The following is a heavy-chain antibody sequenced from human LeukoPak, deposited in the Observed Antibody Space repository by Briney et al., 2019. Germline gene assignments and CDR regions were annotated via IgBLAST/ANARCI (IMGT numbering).Heavy chain of an antibody. Sequence: SETLSLTCTVSGGCISSSSYYWGWIRQPPGKGLEGIGRIDYSGSTYYNPSLKSRVTISVDTSKNQFSLKRSSATAADTAVYYCATPHPQIVSFDYWGQGTLATVSA. CDR3: ATPHPQIVSFDY. D-gene: IGHD6-6*01. V-gene: IGHV4-39*07. CDR1: GGCISSSSYY. CDR2: IDYSGST. J-gene: IGHJ4*02.